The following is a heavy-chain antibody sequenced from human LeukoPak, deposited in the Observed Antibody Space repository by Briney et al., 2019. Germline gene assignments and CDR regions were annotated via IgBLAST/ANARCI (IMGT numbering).Heavy chain of an antibody. V-gene: IGHV4-4*08. CDR1: SGFISSYY. J-gene: IGHJ5*02. D-gene: IGHD2-21*01. CDR2: IYYTGST. Sequence: SETLSLTCSVSSGFISSYYWTWIRQSPGKGLEWIGYIYYTGSTYYNPSLKSRVTISVDTSKNQFSLKLSSVTAADTAVYYCARDSEHWFDPWGQGTLVTVSS. CDR3: ARDSEHWFDP.